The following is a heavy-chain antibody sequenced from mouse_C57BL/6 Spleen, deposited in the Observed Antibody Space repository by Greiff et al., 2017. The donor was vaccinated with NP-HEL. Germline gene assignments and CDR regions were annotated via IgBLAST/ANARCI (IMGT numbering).Heavy chain of an antibody. CDR2: IDPETGGT. D-gene: IGHD3-2*02. Sequence: QVQLKQSGAELVRPGASVTLSCKASGYTFTDYEMHWVKQTPVHGLEWIGAIDPETGGTAYNQKFKGKAILTADKSSSTAYMELRSLTSEDSAVYYCTSAQLYAMDYWGQGTSVTVSS. CDR3: TSAQLYAMDY. J-gene: IGHJ4*01. V-gene: IGHV1-15*01. CDR1: GYTFTDYE.